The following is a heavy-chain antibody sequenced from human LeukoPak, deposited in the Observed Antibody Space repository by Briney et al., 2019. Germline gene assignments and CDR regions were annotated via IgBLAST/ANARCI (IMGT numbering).Heavy chain of an antibody. J-gene: IGHJ3*02. Sequence: SETLSLTCAVSGGSISGYYWSWIRQPPGKGLECIGYIYYSGSTNYNPSLKSRVTISVDTSKNQFSLRLSSVTAADTAVYYCGRGFDGHNAFDIWGQGTMVTVSS. CDR1: GGSISGYY. D-gene: IGHD3-9*01. CDR3: GRGFDGHNAFDI. V-gene: IGHV4-59*08. CDR2: IYYSGST.